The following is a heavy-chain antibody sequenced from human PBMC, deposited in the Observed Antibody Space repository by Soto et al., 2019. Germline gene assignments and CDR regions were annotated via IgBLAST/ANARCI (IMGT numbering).Heavy chain of an antibody. Sequence: QVQLQESGPGLVKPSWTLSLTCAVSGGSISSSNWWRWVRQPPGKGLEWIGEIYHSGITNCNPSLKSLVTIAVDKSKNQFSLKLSSVTAADTDVYYCARDILYGSGSRPFDYWGQGTLVTVSS. CDR1: GGSISSSNW. D-gene: IGHD3-10*01. CDR3: ARDILYGSGSRPFDY. V-gene: IGHV4-4*02. CDR2: IYHSGIT. J-gene: IGHJ4*02.